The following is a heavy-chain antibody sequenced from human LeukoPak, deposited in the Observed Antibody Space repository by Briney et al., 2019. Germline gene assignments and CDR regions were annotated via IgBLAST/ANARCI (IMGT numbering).Heavy chain of an antibody. CDR3: AREDDYYDSSGYDY. D-gene: IGHD3-22*01. CDR2: INHSGST. CDR1: GGSISSGSYY. V-gene: IGHV4-39*07. J-gene: IGHJ4*02. Sequence: PSETLSLTCTVSGGSISSGSYYWSWIRQPPGKGLEWIGEINHSGSTNYNPSLKSRVTISVDTSKNQFSLKLSSVTAADTAVYYCAREDDYYDSSGYDYWGQGTLVTVSS.